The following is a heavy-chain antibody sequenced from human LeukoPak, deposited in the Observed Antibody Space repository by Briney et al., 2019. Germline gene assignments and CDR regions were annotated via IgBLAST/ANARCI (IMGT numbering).Heavy chain of an antibody. Sequence: ASVKVSCKASGYTFTTYGLTWVRQAPGQGLELMGWISPYNGNTNYAQKFQGRVTMTTDTSTSAAYVELRSLRSDDTAVYYCARRNSYYYCMDVWGTGTTVTVSS. V-gene: IGHV1-18*01. CDR3: ARRNSYYYCMDV. D-gene: IGHD2/OR15-2a*01. CDR1: GYTFTTYG. CDR2: ISPYNGNT. J-gene: IGHJ6*04.